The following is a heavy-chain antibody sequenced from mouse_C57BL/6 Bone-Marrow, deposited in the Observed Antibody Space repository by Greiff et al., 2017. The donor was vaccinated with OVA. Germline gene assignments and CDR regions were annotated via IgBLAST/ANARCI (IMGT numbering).Heavy chain of an antibody. D-gene: IGHD2-3*01. CDR2: IYPGDGDT. Sequence: VQLQQSGAELVKPGASVKISCKASGYAFSSYWMNWVKQRPGKGLEWIGQIYPGDGDTNYNGKFKGKATLTADKSSSTAYMQLSSLTSEDSAVYFWARDGGYYLWYCDVWGTGTTVTVSS. V-gene: IGHV1-80*01. J-gene: IGHJ1*03. CDR1: GYAFSSYW. CDR3: ARDGGYYLWYCDV.